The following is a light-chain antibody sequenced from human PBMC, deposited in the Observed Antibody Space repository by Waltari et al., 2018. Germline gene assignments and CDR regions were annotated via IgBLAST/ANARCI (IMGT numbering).Light chain of an antibody. CDR3: QSYDTSLGVV. J-gene: IGLJ2*01. CDR2: GVN. Sequence: QSVLTQPPSVSGAPGQRVTISCTGSWSNIGAGYDVHWYQQVPGKAPIRLVYGVNTPPQGVPDRVFGSKSGSSASLAIPGLQPEDEADYYCQSYDTSLGVVFGGGTKLTVL. CDR1: WSNIGAGYD. V-gene: IGLV1-40*01.